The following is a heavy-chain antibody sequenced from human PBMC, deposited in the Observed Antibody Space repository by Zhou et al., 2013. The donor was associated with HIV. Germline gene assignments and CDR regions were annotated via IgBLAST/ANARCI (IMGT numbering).Heavy chain of an antibody. V-gene: IGHV1-69*05. Sequence: QVQLVQSGAEMKRPGSSVKVSCKASGDTFGNFAFIWVRQAPGQGLEWMGGIIPTFNTPNYARQFQGRIAITTDEFTSTAYMELSSLRSEDTALYYCARSLSDRTNHYDYWGGPLDFWGQGTLVTVSS. CDR1: GDTFGNFA. J-gene: IGHJ4*02. CDR2: IIPTFNTP. D-gene: IGHD3-3*01. CDR3: ARSLSDRTNHYDYWGGPLDF.